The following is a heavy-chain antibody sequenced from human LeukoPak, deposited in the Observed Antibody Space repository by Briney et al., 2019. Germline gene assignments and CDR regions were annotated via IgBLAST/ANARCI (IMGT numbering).Heavy chain of an antibody. CDR2: ISSSSSYI. CDR1: GFTFSSYS. CDR3: ARDSSSWYQRGWFDP. J-gene: IGHJ5*02. D-gene: IGHD6-13*01. V-gene: IGHV3-21*04. Sequence: KAGGSLRLSCAASGFTFSSYSMNWVRQAPGKGLEWVSSISSSSSYIYYADSVKGRFTISRDNAKNSLYLQMNSLRAEDTAVYYCARDSSSWYQRGWFDPWGQGTLVTVSS.